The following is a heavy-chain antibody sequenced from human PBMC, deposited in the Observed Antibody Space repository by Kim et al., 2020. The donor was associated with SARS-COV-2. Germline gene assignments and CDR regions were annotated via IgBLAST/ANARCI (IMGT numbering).Heavy chain of an antibody. J-gene: IGHJ4*02. CDR3: ASLPPRSYYYDSSGYDGYFDF. CDR1: GFTVSSNY. V-gene: IGHV3-66*01. D-gene: IGHD3-22*01. CDR2: IYSGGST. Sequence: GGSLRLSCAASGFTVSSNYMSWVRQAPGKGLEWVSVIYSGGSTYYADSVKGRFTISRDNSKNTLYLQMNSLRAEDTAVYYCASLPPRSYYYDSSGYDGYFDFWGQGTRVPVSS.